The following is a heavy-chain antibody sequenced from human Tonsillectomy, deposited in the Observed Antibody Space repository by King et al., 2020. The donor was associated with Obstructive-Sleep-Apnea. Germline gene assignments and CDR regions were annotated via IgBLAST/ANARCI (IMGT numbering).Heavy chain of an antibody. D-gene: IGHD3-10*01. J-gene: IGHJ4*02. Sequence: VQLVESGGGLVQPGGSLRLSCAASGFTFSRYAMSWVRQAPGKGLEWVSVISGSGGSIHYADSVKGRFTISRDNSKNTVYLQMNSLRAEATAVYYCANPLWFGSLDLHYWGQGTLVTVSS. CDR3: ANPLWFGSLDLHY. V-gene: IGHV3-23*04. CDR1: GFTFSRYA. CDR2: ISGSGGSI.